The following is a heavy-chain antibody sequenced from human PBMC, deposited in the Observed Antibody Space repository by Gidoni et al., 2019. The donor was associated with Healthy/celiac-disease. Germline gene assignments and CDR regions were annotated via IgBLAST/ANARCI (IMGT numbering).Heavy chain of an antibody. Sequence: EVQLVESGGGLVQPGRSLRLSCAASGFTFDDYAMPWVRQAPGKGLEWVSGISWNSGSIGYADSVKGRFTISRDNAKNSLYLQMNSLRAEDTALYYCAKDSTIFGVALMGYFDYWGQGTLVTVSS. CDR1: GFTFDDYA. CDR3: AKDSTIFGVALMGYFDY. CDR2: ISWNSGSI. V-gene: IGHV3-9*01. D-gene: IGHD3-3*01. J-gene: IGHJ4*02.